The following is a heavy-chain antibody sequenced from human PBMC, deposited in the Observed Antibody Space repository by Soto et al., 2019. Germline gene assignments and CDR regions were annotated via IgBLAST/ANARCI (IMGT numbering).Heavy chain of an antibody. V-gene: IGHV1-69*01. CDR2: IIPIFETA. CDR1: GGTFNTFA. J-gene: IGHJ4*02. D-gene: IGHD6-13*01. CDR3: ATSTSSSWQNDY. Sequence: QVQLEQSGAEVKKPGSSVKVSCKASGGTFNTFAISWVRQAPGQGLEWIGGIIPIFETANYAQRLQDRLTITADESTRTAYMELSRLTSDATAIYFCATSTSSSWQNDYWGLGTLVVVSS.